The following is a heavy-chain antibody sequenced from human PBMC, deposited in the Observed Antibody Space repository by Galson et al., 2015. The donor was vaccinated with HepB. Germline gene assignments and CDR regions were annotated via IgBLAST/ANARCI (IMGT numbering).Heavy chain of an antibody. CDR3: ARDCSTSSCYTTDGYYYGMDV. Sequence: ETLSLTCSVSGGSITTNYWSWIRQAPGKGLEWIGCIHNSGSNDYNPSLKSRVTISVDTSKNQISLRLSSVTSADTAVYYCARDCSTSSCYTTDGYYYGMDVWGQGTTVTISS. D-gene: IGHD2-2*02. J-gene: IGHJ6*02. CDR2: IHNSGSN. CDR1: GGSITTNY. V-gene: IGHV4-59*01.